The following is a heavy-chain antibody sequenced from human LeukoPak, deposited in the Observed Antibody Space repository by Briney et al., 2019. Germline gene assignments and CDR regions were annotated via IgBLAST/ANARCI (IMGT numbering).Heavy chain of an antibody. CDR3: EREKLEETYYDGSGSYYNPMDY. J-gene: IGHJ4*02. V-gene: IGHV1-69*06. D-gene: IGHD3-10*01. CDR1: GGTFSSYA. CDR2: IIPIFGTA. Sequence: GASVRVSCKASGGTFSSYAISWVRQAPGPGREWMGRIIPIFGTANYAQKFQGRVTITADKSTSTAYMELSSLRSEDTAVYYCEREKLEETYYDGSGSYYNPMDYWGQGPLVTVSS.